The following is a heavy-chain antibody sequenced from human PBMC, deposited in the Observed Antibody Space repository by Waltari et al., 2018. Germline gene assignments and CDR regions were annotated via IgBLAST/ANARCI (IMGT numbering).Heavy chain of an antibody. CDR3: ATYSASRGFNY. CDR1: GFTFSTSG. J-gene: IGHJ4*02. CDR2: IRSDGSNI. V-gene: IGHV3-30*02. Sequence: QVQLVESGGGVVQPGESLRLSCAASGFTFSTSGLHWVRQAPGKGLEWVAYIRSDGSNINYADSLKGRFTISRDNSKNTLYLQMNSLRAEDTAVYYCATYSASRGFNYWGQGTLVTVSS. D-gene: IGHD6-13*01.